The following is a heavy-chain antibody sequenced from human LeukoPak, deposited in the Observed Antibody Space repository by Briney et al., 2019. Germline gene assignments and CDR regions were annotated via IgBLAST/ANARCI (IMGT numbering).Heavy chain of an antibody. CDR1: GFTFSGYA. Sequence: GGSLRLSCEASGFTFSGYAMHWVRQAPGKGLEWVAVISYDGSNKYYADSVKGRFTISRDNSKNTLYLQMNSLRAEDMAVYYCARAPKKSYGSFDYWGQGTLVTVSS. CDR2: ISYDGSNK. D-gene: IGHD5-18*01. CDR3: ARAPKKSYGSFDY. J-gene: IGHJ4*02. V-gene: IGHV3-30*04.